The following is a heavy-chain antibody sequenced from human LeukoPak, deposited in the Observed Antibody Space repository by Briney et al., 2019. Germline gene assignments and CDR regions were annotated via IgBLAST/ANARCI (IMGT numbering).Heavy chain of an antibody. D-gene: IGHD6-19*01. CDR1: GYTFTGYY. CDR3: ARDRAPASSGWVFDAFDI. Sequence: ASVKVSCKASGYTFTGYYMHWVRQAPGQGLEWMGWINPNSGGTNYAQKFQGWVTMTRDTSISTAYMELSKLRSADTAVYYCARDRAPASSGWVFDAFDIWGQGTMVTVSS. V-gene: IGHV1-2*04. J-gene: IGHJ3*02. CDR2: INPNSGGT.